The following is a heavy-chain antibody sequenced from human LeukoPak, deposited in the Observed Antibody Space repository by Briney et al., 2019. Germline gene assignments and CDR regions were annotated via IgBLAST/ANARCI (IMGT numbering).Heavy chain of an antibody. CDR2: ITSSSSYI. CDR1: GFTFNSYS. Sequence: GGSLRLSCAASGFTFNSYSMNWVRQAPGKGPEWVSSITSSSSYINYADSVKGRFTISRDNAKNSLYLQMNSLRAEDTAVYYCATYYGGGYMDVWGKGTTVTVSS. D-gene: IGHD3-22*01. V-gene: IGHV3-21*01. CDR3: ATYYGGGYMDV. J-gene: IGHJ6*03.